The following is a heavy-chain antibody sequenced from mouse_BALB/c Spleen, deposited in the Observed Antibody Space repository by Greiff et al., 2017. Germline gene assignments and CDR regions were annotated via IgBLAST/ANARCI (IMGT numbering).Heavy chain of an antibody. CDR1: GFTFSSYG. V-gene: IGHV5-6*02. CDR3: ARDYYRYDGYFDY. Sequence: EVKLVESGGDLVKPGGSLKLSCAASGFTFSSYGMSWVRQTPDKRLEWVATISSGSSTIYYADTVKGRFTISRDNPKNTLFLQMTSLRSEDTAMYYCARDYYRYDGYFDYWGQGTTLTVSS. CDR2: ISSGSSTI. D-gene: IGHD2-14*01. J-gene: IGHJ2*01.